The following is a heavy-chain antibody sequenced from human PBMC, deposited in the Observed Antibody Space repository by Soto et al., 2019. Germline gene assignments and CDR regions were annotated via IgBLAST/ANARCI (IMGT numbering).Heavy chain of an antibody. CDR2: IKQDGSEK. CDR3: ACDKGPPIATPDP. CDR1: GFIFSSYA. J-gene: IGHJ5*02. V-gene: IGHV3-7*01. D-gene: IGHD6-13*01. Sequence: GGSLILSCAASGFIFSSYAMNWVRQAPGKGLEWVANIKQDGSEKYYVDSVKGRFTISRDNSKNSLYLQMNSLRAEDTAVYYCACDKGPPIATPDPWGQGTLVTAPQ.